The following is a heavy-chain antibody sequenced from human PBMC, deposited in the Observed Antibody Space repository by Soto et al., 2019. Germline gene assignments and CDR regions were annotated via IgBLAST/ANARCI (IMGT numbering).Heavy chain of an antibody. Sequence: QVQLQESGPGLVKPSQTLSLTCTVSGGSISSGGYYWSWIRQHPGKGLEWIGYIYYSGSTYYNPSLKSRVTISVDTSKNQFSLNLSSVTAPDTAVYYCAREYCSSTSCYLAGNWFDPWGQGTLVTVSS. J-gene: IGHJ5*02. D-gene: IGHD2-2*01. CDR2: IYYSGST. CDR1: GGSISSGGYY. V-gene: IGHV4-31*03. CDR3: AREYCSSTSCYLAGNWFDP.